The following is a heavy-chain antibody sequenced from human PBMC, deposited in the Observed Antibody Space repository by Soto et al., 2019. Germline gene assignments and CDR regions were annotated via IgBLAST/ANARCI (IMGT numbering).Heavy chain of an antibody. CDR1: GYTFTNSA. J-gene: IGHJ4*02. Sequence: GASVKVSFQASGYTFTNSAIHLVGQAPGQRLEWMGWINAGNGNTKYSQKFQGRVTITRDTSASTAYMELSSLRSEDTAVYYCASESYGGEFDYWGQGTLVTVSS. CDR2: INAGNGNT. V-gene: IGHV1-3*01. CDR3: ASESYGGEFDY. D-gene: IGHD4-17*01.